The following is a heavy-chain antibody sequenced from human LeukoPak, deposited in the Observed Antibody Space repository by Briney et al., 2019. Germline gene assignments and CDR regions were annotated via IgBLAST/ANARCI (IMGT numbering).Heavy chain of an antibody. V-gene: IGHV4-59*01. Sequence: KPSETLSLTCTVSGGSISSYYWSWIRQPPGKGLEWIGYIYYSGSTNYNPSLRSRVTISVDTSKNQFALKLSSVTAADTAVYYCARGYSYGYVGYFDYWGQGTLVTVSS. CDR3: ARGYSYGYVGYFDY. D-gene: IGHD5-18*01. CDR1: GGSISSYY. CDR2: IYYSGST. J-gene: IGHJ4*02.